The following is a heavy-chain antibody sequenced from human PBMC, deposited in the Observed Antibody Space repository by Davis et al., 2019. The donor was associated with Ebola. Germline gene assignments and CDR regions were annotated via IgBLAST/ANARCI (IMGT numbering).Heavy chain of an antibody. D-gene: IGHD3-3*01. Sequence: MPSETLSLTCAVYGGSFSGYYWSWIRQPPGKGLEWIGEINHSGSTNYNPSLKSRVTISVDTSKNQFSLKLSSVTAADTAVYYCARVDYDFWSGCVDYWGQGTLVTVSS. CDR2: INHSGST. V-gene: IGHV4-34*01. J-gene: IGHJ4*02. CDR1: GGSFSGYY. CDR3: ARVDYDFWSGCVDY.